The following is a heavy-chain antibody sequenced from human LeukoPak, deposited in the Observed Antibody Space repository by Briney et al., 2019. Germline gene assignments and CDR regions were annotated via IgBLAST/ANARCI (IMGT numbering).Heavy chain of an antibody. V-gene: IGHV4-59*01. J-gene: IGHJ4*02. CDR1: GGSTSSYY. CDR3: ARGRGYCSGGSCYEPFDY. D-gene: IGHD2-15*01. CDR2: IYYSGST. Sequence: SETLSLTCTVSGGSTSSYYWSWIRQPPGKGLGWIGYIYYSGSTNYNPSLKSRVTISVDTSKNQFSLKLSSVTAADTAVYYCARGRGYCSGGSCYEPFDYWGQGTLVTVSS.